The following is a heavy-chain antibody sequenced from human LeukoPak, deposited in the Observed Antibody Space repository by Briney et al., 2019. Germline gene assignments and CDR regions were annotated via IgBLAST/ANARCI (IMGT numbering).Heavy chain of an antibody. Sequence: SVKVSCKASGGTFSSYAISWVRQAPGQGLEWMGGIIPIFGTANYAQKFQGRATITADESTSTAYMELSTLRSDDTAVYYCARINTVFGVINNDYWGQGTLVTVSS. J-gene: IGHJ4*02. V-gene: IGHV1-69*13. CDR2: IIPIFGTA. CDR1: GGTFSSYA. CDR3: ARINTVFGVINNDY. D-gene: IGHD3-3*01.